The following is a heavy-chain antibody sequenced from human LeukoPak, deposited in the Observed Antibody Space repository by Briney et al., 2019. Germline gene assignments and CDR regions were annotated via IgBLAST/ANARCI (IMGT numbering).Heavy chain of an antibody. CDR3: AASTRVLTTGDAFDI. D-gene: IGHD4-17*01. CDR2: INPSGGST. CDR1: GYTSTSFY. Sequence: ASAKPSCTVSGYTSTSFYIHWVRQAPGQGLEWRGIINPSGGSTSYAQKFQGRVTITADKSTSTAYMELSILRSEDTAVYYCAASTRVLTTGDAFDIWGQGTMVTVSS. J-gene: IGHJ3*02. V-gene: IGHV1-46*01.